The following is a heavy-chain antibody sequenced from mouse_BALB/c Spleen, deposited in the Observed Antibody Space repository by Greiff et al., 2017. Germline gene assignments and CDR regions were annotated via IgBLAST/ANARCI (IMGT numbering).Heavy chain of an antibody. CDR3: TQYGNTGDFDD. V-gene: IGHV3-8*02. Sequence: EVHLVESGPSLVKPSQTLSLTCSVSGDSFTSGYWNWVRKFPGNKLEYMGYISYSGSTYYNPSLISRISITRDTSKNQYYLQLNAVTTEDTATYCCTQYGNTGDFDDWGAGTTVTVSS. D-gene: IGHD2-10*02. CDR1: GDSFTSGY. J-gene: IGHJ1*01. CDR2: ISYSGST.